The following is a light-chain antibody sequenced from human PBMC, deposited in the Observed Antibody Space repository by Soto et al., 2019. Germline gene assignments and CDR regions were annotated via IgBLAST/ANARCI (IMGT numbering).Light chain of an antibody. CDR3: QQYDILPLT. CDR2: GAS. V-gene: IGKV3-20*01. J-gene: IGKJ4*01. CDR1: QSVSSSY. Sequence: EIVFTQSPGTLSLSPGERATLSCRARQSVSSSYLAWYQQKPGQAPRLLIYGASARAAGIPDRFSGSGSGTDFTLTIIRLEPEDFAVYYCQQYDILPLTFGQGTKVDIK.